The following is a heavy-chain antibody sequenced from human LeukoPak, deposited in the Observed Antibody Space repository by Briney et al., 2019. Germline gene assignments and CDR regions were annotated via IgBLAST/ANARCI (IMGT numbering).Heavy chain of an antibody. Sequence: PSETLSLTCAVYGGSFSGYYWSWIRQPPGKGLEWIGEINHSGSTNYNPSLKSRVTISVDTSKNQFSLRLSSVTAADTAVYYCARGSDFGDYWGQGTLVTVSS. CDR3: ARGSDFGDY. CDR1: GGSFSGYY. J-gene: IGHJ4*02. V-gene: IGHV4-34*01. CDR2: INHSGST. D-gene: IGHD4-17*01.